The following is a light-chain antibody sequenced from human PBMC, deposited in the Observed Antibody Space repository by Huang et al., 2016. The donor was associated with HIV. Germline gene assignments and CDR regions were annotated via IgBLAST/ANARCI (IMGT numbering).Light chain of an antibody. CDR2: AAS. CDR3: QQSDSTPYT. J-gene: IGKJ2*01. V-gene: IGKV1-39*01. CDR1: QSFSSS. Sequence: DIQMTQSPSSLSASVGDRVTISCRSSQSFSSSLNWYQQRPGKAPKLLIYAASSLQSGVPSRFSGSGSGTVFSLTINSLQPEDFATYYCQQSDSTPYTFGQGTKLEIK.